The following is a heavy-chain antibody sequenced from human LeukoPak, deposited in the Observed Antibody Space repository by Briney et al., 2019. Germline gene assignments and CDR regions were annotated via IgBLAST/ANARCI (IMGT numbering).Heavy chain of an antibody. V-gene: IGHV3-74*01. CDR3: ARASTTTDPFDI. CDR1: GFTFSSHW. J-gene: IGHJ3*02. Sequence: GGSLRLSCAASGFTFSSHWMHWVRQAPGKGLVWVSRIISDGSITTHAASVEGRFNISKDTSKNTVYLQMNSLRAEDTAVYYCARASTTTDPFDIWGQGTMVTVSS. D-gene: IGHD1-1*01. CDR2: IISDGSIT.